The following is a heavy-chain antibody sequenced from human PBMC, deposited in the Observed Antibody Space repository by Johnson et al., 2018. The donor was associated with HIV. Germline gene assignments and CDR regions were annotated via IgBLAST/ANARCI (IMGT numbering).Heavy chain of an antibody. CDR2: ITGSGTVV. J-gene: IGHJ3*02. CDR1: GFTFSDYY. Sequence: QVPLVESGGDLVQPGGSLRLSCAASGFTFSDYYMSWIRQAPGKGLEWVSYITGSGTVVYYADSVKGRFTISRDNSRDTVHLQMNSLRSEDTAVYYCARDGPGDGNAMGGSGAFDIWGQGTMVTVSS. V-gene: IGHV3-11*04. D-gene: IGHD5-24*01. CDR3: ARDGPGDGNAMGGSGAFDI.